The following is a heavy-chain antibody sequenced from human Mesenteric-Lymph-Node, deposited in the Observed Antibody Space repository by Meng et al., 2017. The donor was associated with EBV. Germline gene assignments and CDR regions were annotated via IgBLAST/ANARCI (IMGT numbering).Heavy chain of an antibody. CDR1: GGSIRSSNW. CDR2: IYHSGST. V-gene: IGHV4-4*02. D-gene: IGHD3-10*01. Sequence: QVQLQAPGPGQVKPSGTLSLTCADAGGSIRSSNWWSWVRQPPGKGLEWIGEIYHSGSTTYNPYLKSRVTISVAKSKTQFSLKLSSVTAADTAVYYCARGGDMVQGAFLDYWGQGTLVTVSS. J-gene: IGHJ4*02. CDR3: ARGGDMVQGAFLDY.